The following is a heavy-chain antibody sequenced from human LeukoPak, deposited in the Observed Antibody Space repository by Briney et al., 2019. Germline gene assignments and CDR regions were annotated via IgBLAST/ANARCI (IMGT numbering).Heavy chain of an antibody. J-gene: IGHJ4*01. V-gene: IGHV3-74*01. CDR3: TRELPREVTLDY. Sequence: QAGGSLRLSCAASGFTFISYGMQWVRQAPGKGVVWVSRINTDGSSTSYADSAKGRFTVSRDNAKNTLYLQVNSLRAEDTAVYFCTRELPREVTLDYWGQGTLVTVSS. CDR2: INTDGSST. CDR1: GFTFISYG. D-gene: IGHD2-21*02.